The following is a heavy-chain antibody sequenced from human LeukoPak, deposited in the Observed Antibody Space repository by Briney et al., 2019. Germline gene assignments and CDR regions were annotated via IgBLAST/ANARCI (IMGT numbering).Heavy chain of an antibody. D-gene: IGHD2-15*01. CDR3: ARELGYCSGGSCYATGNYYGMDV. CDR2: ISYDGSNK. J-gene: IGHJ6*02. Sequence: GGSLRLSCAASGFTFSSYAMHWVRQAPGKGLEWVAVISYDGSNKYYADSVKGRFTISRDNSKNTLNLQMNSLRAEDTAVYYCARELGYCSGGSCYATGNYYGMDVWGQGTTVTVSS. V-gene: IGHV3-30-3*01. CDR1: GFTFSSYA.